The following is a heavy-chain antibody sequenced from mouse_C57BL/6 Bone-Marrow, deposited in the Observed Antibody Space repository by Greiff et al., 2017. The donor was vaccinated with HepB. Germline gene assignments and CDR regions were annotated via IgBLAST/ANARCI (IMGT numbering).Heavy chain of an antibody. Sequence: DVKLVESGAELVRPGASVKLSCTASGFNIKDYYMHWVKQRPEQGLEWIGRIDPEDGDTEYATKFQGKATMTADTSSNTAYLQLSSLTSEDTAVYYCTTWGNGNAFDYWGQGTTLTVSS. D-gene: IGHD2-1*01. V-gene: IGHV14-1*01. CDR2: IDPEDGDT. CDR3: TTWGNGNAFDY. J-gene: IGHJ2*01. CDR1: GFNIKDYY.